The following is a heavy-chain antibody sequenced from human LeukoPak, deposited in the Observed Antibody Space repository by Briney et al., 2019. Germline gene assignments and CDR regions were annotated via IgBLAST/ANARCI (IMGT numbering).Heavy chain of an antibody. CDR1: GGSISSGSYY. J-gene: IGHJ6*03. V-gene: IGHV4-61*02. CDR3: ASRGGFGELFDQYYYYYYMDV. Sequence: HPSETLSLTCTVSGGSISSGSYYWSWVRQPAGKGLEWIGRIYTSGSTNYNPSLKSRVTISVDTSKNQFSLKLSSVTAADTAVYYCASRGGFGELFDQYYYYYYMDVWGKGTTVTISS. D-gene: IGHD3-10*01. CDR2: IYTSGST.